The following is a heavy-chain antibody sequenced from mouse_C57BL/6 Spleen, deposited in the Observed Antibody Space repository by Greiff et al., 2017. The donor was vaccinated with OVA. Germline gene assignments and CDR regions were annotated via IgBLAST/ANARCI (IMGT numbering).Heavy chain of an antibody. Sequence: VQLQQSGAELARPGASVKLSCKASGYTFTRYGISWVKQRTGQGLEWIGEIYPRSGNTYYNEKFKGKATLTADKSTSTAYMELRSLTSEDSAVYFCARLLDGYYGYFDVWGTGTTVTVSS. CDR1: GYTFTRYG. V-gene: IGHV1-81*01. J-gene: IGHJ1*03. CDR3: ARLLDGYYGYFDV. D-gene: IGHD2-3*01. CDR2: IYPRSGNT.